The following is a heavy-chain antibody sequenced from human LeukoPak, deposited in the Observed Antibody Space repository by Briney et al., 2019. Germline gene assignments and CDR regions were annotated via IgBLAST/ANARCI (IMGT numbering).Heavy chain of an antibody. D-gene: IGHD6-6*01. CDR3: ARAKAARPGSPHMDV. J-gene: IGHJ6*03. CDR1: GGSFSGYY. CDR2: INHSGTT. V-gene: IGHV4-34*01. Sequence: SETLSLTCAVYGGSFSGYYWSWIRQPPGKGLEWIGEINHSGTTNYHPSLKSRVTVSVDTSKNQFSLKLSSVTAADTAVYYCARAKAARPGSPHMDVWGKGTTVTVSS.